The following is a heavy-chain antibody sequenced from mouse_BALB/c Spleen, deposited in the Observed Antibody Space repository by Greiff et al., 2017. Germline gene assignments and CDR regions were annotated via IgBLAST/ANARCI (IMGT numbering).Heavy chain of an antibody. D-gene: IGHD2-10*01. Sequence: DVHLVESGGGLVQPGGSLKLSCAASGFTFSSYGMSWVRQTPDKRLELVATINSNGGSTYYPDSVKGRFTISRDNAKNTLYLQMSSLKSEDTAMYYCATLPSMDYWGQGTSVTVSS. CDR3: ATLPSMDY. CDR1: GFTFSSYG. J-gene: IGHJ4*01. V-gene: IGHV5-6-3*01. CDR2: INSNGGST.